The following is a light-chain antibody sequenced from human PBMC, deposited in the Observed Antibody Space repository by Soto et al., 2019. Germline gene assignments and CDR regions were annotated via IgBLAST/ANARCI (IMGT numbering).Light chain of an antibody. CDR1: GSDVGYYNS. J-gene: IGLJ2*01. CDR3: SSYTTTNSLL. V-gene: IGLV2-14*03. CDR2: DVT. Sequence: QSALTQPASMSGSPGQSITISCTGTGSDVGYYNSVSWYQQHPGKAPKLMIYDVTKRPSGVSNRFSGSKSGNTASLIISGLQAEDEADYFCSSYTTTNSLLFGGGTKLTVL.